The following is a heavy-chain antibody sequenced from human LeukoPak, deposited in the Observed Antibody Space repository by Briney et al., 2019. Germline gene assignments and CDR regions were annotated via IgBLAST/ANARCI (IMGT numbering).Heavy chain of an antibody. CDR1: GGSISSSSYY. V-gene: IGHV4-39*07. D-gene: IGHD1-26*01. Sequence: KPSETLSLTCTVSGGSISSSSYYWGWIRQPPGKGLEWIGSTYYSGSTYYNPSLKSRVTISVDTSKNQFSLKLSSVTAADTAVYYCARTMLLQYSGNYYFDYWGQGTLVTVSS. CDR2: TYYSGST. J-gene: IGHJ4*02. CDR3: ARTMLLQYSGNYYFDY.